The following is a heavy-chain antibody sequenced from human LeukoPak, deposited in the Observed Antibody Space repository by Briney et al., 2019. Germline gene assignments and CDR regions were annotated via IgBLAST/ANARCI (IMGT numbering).Heavy chain of an antibody. CDR3: ATGLTGTIDY. CDR2: TRNKVNSYTI. V-gene: IGHV3-72*01. Sequence: GGSLRLSCAASVFTFSDHYMDWVRQAPGKGLEWVGRTRNKVNSYTIEYAASVKGRFTISRDDSKNLLYLQMNSLKTEDTAVYYCATGLTGTIDYWGQGTLVTVSS. J-gene: IGHJ4*02. CDR1: VFTFSDHY. D-gene: IGHD1-7*01.